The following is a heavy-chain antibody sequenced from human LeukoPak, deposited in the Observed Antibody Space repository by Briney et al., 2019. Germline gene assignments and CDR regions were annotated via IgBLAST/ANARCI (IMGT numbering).Heavy chain of an antibody. Sequence: GGSLRLSCAASGFTVSSNYMSWVRQAPGKGLEWVSVIYSGGSTYYADSVKGRFTISRDNSKNTLYLQMNSLRAEDTAVYYCARSIVVPAAILGNAFDIWGQGPMVTVSS. CDR3: ARSIVVPAAILGNAFDI. CDR1: GFTVSSNY. J-gene: IGHJ3*02. CDR2: IYSGGST. V-gene: IGHV3-66*02. D-gene: IGHD2-2*02.